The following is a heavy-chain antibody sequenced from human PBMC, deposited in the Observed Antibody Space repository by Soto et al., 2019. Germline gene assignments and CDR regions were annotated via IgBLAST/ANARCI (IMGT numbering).Heavy chain of an antibody. CDR1: GSSSDPFT. CDR3: AVSSPDIVVLPSSIYFTS. Sequence: GGSLRLSCVASGSSSDPFTTPWVRELPGKGLEWVAGLSWDRSTVAYADSVQGRFTISRDHAKNSVDLLMDSLRPDDTALYFCAVSSPDIVVLPSSIYFTSWGPGTQVTVSS. D-gene: IGHD2-15*01. CDR2: LSWDRSTV. V-gene: IGHV3-9*02. J-gene: IGHJ4*02.